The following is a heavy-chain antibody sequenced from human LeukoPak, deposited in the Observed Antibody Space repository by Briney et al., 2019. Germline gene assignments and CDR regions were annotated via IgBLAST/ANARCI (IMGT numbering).Heavy chain of an antibody. Sequence: GGSLRLSCAASGFTFSSYGMHWVRQAPGKGLEWVAVIWYDGSNKYYADSGKGRFTISRDNSKNTLYLQMNSLRAEDTAVYYCARTYYYGSGSQKHTYYYGMDVWGQGTTVTVSS. CDR1: GFTFSSYG. CDR3: ARTYYYGSGSQKHTYYYGMDV. J-gene: IGHJ6*02. CDR2: IWYDGSNK. V-gene: IGHV3-33*01. D-gene: IGHD3-10*01.